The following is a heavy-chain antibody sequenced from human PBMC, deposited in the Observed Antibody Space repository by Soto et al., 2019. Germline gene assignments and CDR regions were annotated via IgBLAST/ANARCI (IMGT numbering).Heavy chain of an antibody. CDR1: GYPFSRHW. J-gene: IGHJ3*02. CDR2: ISPDGTVT. D-gene: IGHD1-26*01. CDR3: ARPRSMSSSGFDI. V-gene: IGHV3-74*01. Sequence: EVQLVESGGGLVQPGGSLRLSCAASGYPFSRHWIHWVRQAPGQGPVGVSRISPDGTVTDYADFVEGRFTISRDNAQNTLYLQMSSLRAEDMAVYYCARPRSMSSSGFDIWGQGTMVIVSS.